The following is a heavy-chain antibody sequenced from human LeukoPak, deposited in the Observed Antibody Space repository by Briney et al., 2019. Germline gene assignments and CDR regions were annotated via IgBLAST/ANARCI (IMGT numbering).Heavy chain of an antibody. Sequence: GGSLRLSCAASGFTFSSYGMHWVRQAPGKGLEWVAVISYDGSNKYYADSVKGRFTISRDNSKNTLYLQMNSLRAEDTAVYYCARDRGPTVTAFGYWGQGTLVTVSS. V-gene: IGHV3-30*19. CDR1: GFTFSSYG. J-gene: IGHJ4*02. CDR3: ARDRGPTVTAFGY. CDR2: ISYDGSNK. D-gene: IGHD4-17*01.